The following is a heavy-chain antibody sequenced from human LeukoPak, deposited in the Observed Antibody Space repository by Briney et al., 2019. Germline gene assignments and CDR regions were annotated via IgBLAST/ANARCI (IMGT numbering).Heavy chain of an antibody. D-gene: IGHD6-25*01. V-gene: IGHV3-74*01. CDR1: GFTFSSYW. CDR2: INSDGSST. CDR3: ARGSGWDGKIDY. Sequence: PGGSLRLSCAASGFTFSSYWMHWVRQTPGKGLVWVSRINSDGSSTSYADSVKGRFTISRDNAKNTLYLQMNSLRAEDTALYYCARGSGWDGKIDYWGQGTLVTVSS. J-gene: IGHJ4*02.